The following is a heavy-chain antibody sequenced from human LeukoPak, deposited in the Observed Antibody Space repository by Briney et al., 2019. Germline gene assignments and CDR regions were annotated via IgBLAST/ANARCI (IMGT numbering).Heavy chain of an antibody. Sequence: SVKVSCKASGGTFSSYAISWVRQAPGQGLEWMGGIIPIFGTANCAQKFQGRVTITTDESTSTAYMELSSLRSEDTAVYYCARGEQLVGYFDYWGQGTLVTVSS. CDR2: IIPIFGTA. J-gene: IGHJ4*02. CDR1: GGTFSSYA. V-gene: IGHV1-69*05. D-gene: IGHD6-6*01. CDR3: ARGEQLVGYFDY.